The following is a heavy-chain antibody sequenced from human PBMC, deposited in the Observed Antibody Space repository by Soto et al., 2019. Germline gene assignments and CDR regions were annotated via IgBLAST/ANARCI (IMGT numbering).Heavy chain of an antibody. V-gene: IGHV1-69*04. D-gene: IGHD4-17*01. CDR1: GDTFSNHT. J-gene: IGHJ6*03. CDR3: ARVAEMGTVTEGYYYYMDV. Sequence: QVQLVQSGAEVKKPGSSVKVSCKASGDTFSNHTISWVRQAPGQGLEWMGRIIPILGVANYAQKFQGRVTITADKCTTTAYMELSSLRSADPSVYYCARVAEMGTVTEGYYYYMDVWGKGPTVTVSS. CDR2: IIPILGVA.